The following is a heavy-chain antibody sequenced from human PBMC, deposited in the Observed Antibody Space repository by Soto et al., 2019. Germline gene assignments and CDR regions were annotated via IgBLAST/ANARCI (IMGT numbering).Heavy chain of an antibody. Sequence: GSLRLSCAASGFTFSSYAMHWVRQAPGKGLEWVAVISYDGSNKYYADSVKGRFTISRDNSKNTLYLQMNSLRAEDTAVYYCARGSHFNYGGNSGPIFYYYYGMDVWGQGTTVTVSS. CDR2: ISYDGSNK. CDR3: ARGSHFNYGGNSGPIFYYYYGMDV. D-gene: IGHD4-17*01. CDR1: GFTFSSYA. J-gene: IGHJ6*02. V-gene: IGHV3-30-3*01.